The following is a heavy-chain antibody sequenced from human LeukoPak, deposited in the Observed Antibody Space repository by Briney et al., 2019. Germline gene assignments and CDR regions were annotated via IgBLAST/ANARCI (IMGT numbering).Heavy chain of an antibody. CDR1: GYTFTGYY. J-gene: IGHJ6*03. V-gene: IGHV1-2*02. CDR2: INPNSGGT. CDR3: ARATPYYYYMDV. Sequence: GASVKVSCKASGYTFTGYYMHWVRQAPGQGLEWMGWINPNSGGTNYAQKFQGRVTMTRDTPISTAYMELSRLRSDDTAVYYCARATPYYYYMDVWGKGTTVTVSS.